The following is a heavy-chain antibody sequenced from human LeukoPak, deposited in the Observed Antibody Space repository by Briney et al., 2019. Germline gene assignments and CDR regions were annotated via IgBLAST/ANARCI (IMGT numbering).Heavy chain of an antibody. J-gene: IGHJ5*02. CDR2: ISYDGSNK. Sequence: PGGSLRLSCAASGFTFSSYGMHWVRQAPGKGLEWVAVISYDGSNKYYADSVKGRFTISRANSKSTLYLQMNSLRTEDTAVYYCARGDKQLVFNRNKGGFDPWGQGTLVTVSS. D-gene: IGHD6-13*01. CDR1: GFTFSSYG. V-gene: IGHV3-30*03. CDR3: ARGDKQLVFNRNKGGFDP.